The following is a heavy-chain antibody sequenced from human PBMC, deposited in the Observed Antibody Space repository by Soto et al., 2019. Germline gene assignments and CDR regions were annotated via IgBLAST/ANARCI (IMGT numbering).Heavy chain of an antibody. V-gene: IGHV2-5*02. CDR1: GFSLSTSGVG. D-gene: IGHD3-22*01. Sequence: QITLKESGPTLVKPTQTLTLTCTFSGFSLSTSGVGVGWIRQPPGKALEWLALIYWDDDKRYSPSLKSRLTIPKDTSKNQVVLTMTNMDPVDTATYYCSLYYYDSSGYYYWGQGTLVTVSS. CDR2: IYWDDDK. CDR3: SLYYYDSSGYYY. J-gene: IGHJ4*02.